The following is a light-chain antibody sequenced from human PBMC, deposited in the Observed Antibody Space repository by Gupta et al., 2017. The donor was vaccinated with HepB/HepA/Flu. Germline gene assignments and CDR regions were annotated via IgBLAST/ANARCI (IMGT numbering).Light chain of an antibody. J-gene: IGLJ2*01. Sequence: SLLSPPPSASSPPAHTATVTRRGNNIGSRSVHWYQQKPGQAPVVVVYDYSDRPSGIPERFSGSNSGNTATLTISRVEAGDEADYYCQVWDSSNDHPVIFGGGTKLTVL. CDR3: QVWDSSNDHPVI. CDR2: DYS. CDR1: NIGSRS. V-gene: IGLV3-21*02.